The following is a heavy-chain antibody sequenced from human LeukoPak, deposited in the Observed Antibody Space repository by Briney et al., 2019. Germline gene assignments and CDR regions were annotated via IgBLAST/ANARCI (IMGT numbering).Heavy chain of an antibody. CDR3: ARDPSGSWNDVGTFDS. J-gene: IGHJ4*02. V-gene: IGHV3-33*01. D-gene: IGHD1-1*01. CDR1: GFTFSNYG. CDR2: LWYDGANK. Sequence: GGSLRLSCPASGFTFSNYGMHWVRQAPGKGLEWVALLWYDGANKNYADSVKGRFTISRDNSKNTVYLQMTSLRAEDTALYYCARDPSGSWNDVGTFDSWGQGTLVSVSS.